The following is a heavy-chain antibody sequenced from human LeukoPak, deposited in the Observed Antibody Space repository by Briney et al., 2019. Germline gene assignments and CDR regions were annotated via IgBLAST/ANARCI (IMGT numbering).Heavy chain of an antibody. CDR2: INPNSGGT. J-gene: IGHJ4*02. V-gene: IGHV1-2*06. CDR3: ARGYSYGFDY. CDR1: GYTFTSYG. Sequence: ASLKVSCKASGYTFTSYGISWVRQAPGQGLEWMGRINPNSGGTNYAQKFQGRVTMTRDTSISTAYMELSRLRSDDTAVYYCARGYSYGFDYWGQGTLVTVSS. D-gene: IGHD5-18*01.